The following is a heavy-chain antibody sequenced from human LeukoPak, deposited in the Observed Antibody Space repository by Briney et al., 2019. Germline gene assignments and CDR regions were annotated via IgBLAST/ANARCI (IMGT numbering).Heavy chain of an antibody. CDR1: GGTFSSYA. V-gene: IGHV1-69*13. D-gene: IGHD3-22*01. CDR2: IIPIFGTA. J-gene: IGHJ4*02. CDR3: ANTYYYDSSGYYGSYYFGY. Sequence: VASVTVSFKASGGTFSSYAISWVRQAPGQGLEWMGGIIPIFGTANYAQKFQGRVTITADESTSTAYMELSSLRSEDTAVYYCANTYYYDSSGYYGSYYFGYWGQGTLVTVSS.